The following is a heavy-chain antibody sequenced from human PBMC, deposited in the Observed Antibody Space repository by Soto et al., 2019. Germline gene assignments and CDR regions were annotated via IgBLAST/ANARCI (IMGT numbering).Heavy chain of an antibody. D-gene: IGHD1-1*01. CDR2: IFSNDEE. CDR1: GFSLRNARMG. J-gene: IGHJ4*02. V-gene: IGHV2-26*01. CDR3: AWMGVQLWPRGFDY. Sequence: QVTLKESGPVLVNPTETLTLTCTVSGFSLRNARMGVSWIRQPPGKALEWLAHIFSNDEESYSTSLKNRLTIPQDTSKSQVGLTKTNMDPVDTATYYCAWMGVQLWPRGFDYWGQGTLVTVSS.